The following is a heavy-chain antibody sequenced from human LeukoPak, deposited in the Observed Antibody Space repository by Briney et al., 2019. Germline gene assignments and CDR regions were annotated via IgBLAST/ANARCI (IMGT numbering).Heavy chain of an antibody. Sequence: ASVKVSCKASGYTFTGHYMHWVRQAPGQGLEWMGWINLTSGDTYSAQKFQGRVTMTTDTSISTAYMELSRLRSDDTAVYYCARLITDDAFDIWGQGTMVTVSS. D-gene: IGHD1-14*01. CDR3: ARLITDDAFDI. V-gene: IGHV1-2*02. CDR1: GYTFTGHY. CDR2: INLTSGDT. J-gene: IGHJ3*02.